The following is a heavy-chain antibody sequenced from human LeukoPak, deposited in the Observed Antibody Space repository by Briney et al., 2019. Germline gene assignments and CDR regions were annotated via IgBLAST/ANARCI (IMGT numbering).Heavy chain of an antibody. D-gene: IGHD2-2*01. CDR3: ARHVRTPANTNYCGVHV. V-gene: IGHV4-39*01. CDR2: IYYSGST. J-gene: IGHJ6*02. Sequence: SETLSLTCTVSGGSINSNGDYWGWIRQPPGKGLEWIGNIYYSGSTHYNPSLKSRVTISVDTSKNQFSLKLNSVTAADTAVYYCARHVRTPANTNYCGVHVWGQGTTVTVSS. CDR1: GGSINSNGDY.